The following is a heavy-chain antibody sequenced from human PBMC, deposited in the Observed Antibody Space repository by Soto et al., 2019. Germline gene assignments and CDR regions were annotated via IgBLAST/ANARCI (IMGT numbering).Heavy chain of an antibody. V-gene: IGHV3-72*01. J-gene: IGHJ4*02. CDR2: IRNKANSYNT. CDR3: ARYSGSYARGLDY. D-gene: IGHD1-26*01. Sequence: EVQLVESGGGLVQPGGSLRLSCAASGFTFSDHYMEWVRQAPGKGLEWVGRIRNKANSYNTEYAASVKGRFTISRDDSTKSLYLKMNSLKTEDTAVFYCARYSGSYARGLDYWGQGTPVIVSS. CDR1: GFTFSDHY.